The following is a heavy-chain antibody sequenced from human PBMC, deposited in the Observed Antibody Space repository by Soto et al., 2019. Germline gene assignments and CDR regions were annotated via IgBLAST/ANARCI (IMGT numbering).Heavy chain of an antibody. V-gene: IGHV5-51*01. CDR2: IYPGDSDT. J-gene: IGHJ6*02. D-gene: IGHD5-12*01. CDR1: GYSFTSYW. Sequence: GESLKISCKGSGYSFTSYWIGWVRQMPGKGLEWMGIIYPGDSDTRYSPSFQGQVTISADKSISTAYLQWSSLKASDTAMYYCARVGIVATILRYYGMDVWGQGTTVTVSS. CDR3: ARVGIVATILRYYGMDV.